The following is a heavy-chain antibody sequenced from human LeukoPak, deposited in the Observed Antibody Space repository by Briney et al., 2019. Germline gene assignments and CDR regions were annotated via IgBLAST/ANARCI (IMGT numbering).Heavy chain of an antibody. CDR3: ARGGPSGSYFGY. Sequence: ASVKVSCKASGYTFTSYAMHWVRQAPGQRLEWMGWINAGNGNTKYSQKFQGRVTMTRDTSTSTVYMELSSLRSEDTAVYYCARGGPSGSYFGYWGQGTLVTVSS. V-gene: IGHV1-3*01. D-gene: IGHD1-26*01. J-gene: IGHJ4*02. CDR1: GYTFTSYA. CDR2: INAGNGNT.